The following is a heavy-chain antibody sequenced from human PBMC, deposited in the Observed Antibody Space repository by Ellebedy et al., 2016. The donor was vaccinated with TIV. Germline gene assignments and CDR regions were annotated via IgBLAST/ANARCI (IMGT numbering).Heavy chain of an antibody. J-gene: IGHJ4*02. CDR2: IVSSGRET. CDR3: TRDGSAWSRDY. V-gene: IGHV3-21*06. CDR1: GFIFSVTG. D-gene: IGHD6-19*01. Sequence: GGSLRLSXAASGFIFSVTGMTWIRQAPGKGLEWVATIVSSGRETYYADPLKGRFTISRDNAMNLVYLQMNSLSVEDTAVYYCTRDGSAWSRDYWGQGTLVTVSS.